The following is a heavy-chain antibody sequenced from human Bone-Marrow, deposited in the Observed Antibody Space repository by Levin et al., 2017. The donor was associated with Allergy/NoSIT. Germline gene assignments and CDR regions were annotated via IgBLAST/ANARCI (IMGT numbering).Heavy chain of an antibody. V-gene: IGHV3-74*01. Sequence: PGGSLRLSCAASGFTFSSYWMHWVRQAPGKGLVWVSRINVDGSGTDYADSVKGRFTISRDNAKNTLYLQMNSLRADDTAVYYCARDLYYDFWFWGQGTLVTVSS. D-gene: IGHD3-3*01. CDR2: INVDGSGT. J-gene: IGHJ4*02. CDR3: ARDLYYDFWF. CDR1: GFTFSSYW.